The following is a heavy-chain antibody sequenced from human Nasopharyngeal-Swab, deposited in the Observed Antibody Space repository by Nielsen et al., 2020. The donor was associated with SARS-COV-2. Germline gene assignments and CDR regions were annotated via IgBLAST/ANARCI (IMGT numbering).Heavy chain of an antibody. D-gene: IGHD5-24*01. CDR1: GGSFNGFY. Sequence: GPLRLSCSVSGGSFNGFYWNWIRQAPGKGLEWIGEINHNERTNYNPSLKSRIAMLVDTSNNQVSLKVSSVSAGDTAVYYCARAGRVGDAYTGLDVWGQGTTVTVSS. V-gene: IGHV4-34*01. J-gene: IGHJ6*02. CDR2: INHNERT. CDR3: ARAGRVGDAYTGLDV.